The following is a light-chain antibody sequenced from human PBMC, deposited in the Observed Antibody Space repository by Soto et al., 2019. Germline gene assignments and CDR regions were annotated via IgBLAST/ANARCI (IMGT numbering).Light chain of an antibody. CDR1: NIGSKS. CDR3: QVWESSGDHPV. Sequence: SYELTQSPSVSVAPEKTARITCGGNNIGSKSVHWYQQKPGQAPVLVVSYDSDRPSGIPERFSGSNSGNTATLTINRVEVEDEADYYCQVWESSGDHPVFGAGTKLTVL. V-gene: IGLV3-21*01. J-gene: IGLJ1*01. CDR2: YDS.